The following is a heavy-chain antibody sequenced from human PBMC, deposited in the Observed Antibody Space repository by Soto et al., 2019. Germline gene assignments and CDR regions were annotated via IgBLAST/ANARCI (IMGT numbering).Heavy chain of an antibody. V-gene: IGHV3-72*01. CDR3: ARELMTTVTYFDY. CDR2: TSNKANSYTT. J-gene: IGHJ4*02. Sequence: EVQLVESGGGLVQPGGSLRLSCAASGFTFSDHYMDWVRQAPGKGLEWVGRTSNKANSYTTEYAASVKGRFTISRDDSKNSLYLQMNSLKVEDTAVYYCARELMTTVTYFDYWGQGTLVTVSS. CDR1: GFTFSDHY. D-gene: IGHD4-17*01.